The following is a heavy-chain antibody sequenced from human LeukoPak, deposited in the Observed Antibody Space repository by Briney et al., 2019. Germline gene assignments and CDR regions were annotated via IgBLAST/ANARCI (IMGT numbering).Heavy chain of an antibody. J-gene: IGHJ4*02. V-gene: IGHV3-66*02. CDR2: VYIGGNT. CDR1: GITVSSKP. D-gene: IGHD4-17*01. CDR3: ASPDGDYFSPFDY. Sequence: GGSLRLSCAGSGITVSSKPVSWVRQAPGKGLEWVSVVYIGGNTHYADSVKGRFTSSRDNAKNTLYLQMNSLRAEDTAIYYCASPDGDYFSPFDYWGQGTLVTVSS.